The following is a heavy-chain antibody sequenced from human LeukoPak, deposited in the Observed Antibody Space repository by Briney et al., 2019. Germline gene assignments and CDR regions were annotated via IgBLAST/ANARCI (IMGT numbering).Heavy chain of an antibody. Sequence: ASVKVSCKASGYTFTSYYMHWVRQAPGQGLEWMGIINPSGGSTSYAQKFQGRVTMTRDTSTSTVYMELSSLRSEDTAVYYCARDLEVGDGYAYAFDIWGQGTMVTVSS. CDR3: ARDLEVGDGYAYAFDI. CDR1: GYTFTSYY. J-gene: IGHJ3*02. V-gene: IGHV1-46*01. CDR2: INPSGGST. D-gene: IGHD5-24*01.